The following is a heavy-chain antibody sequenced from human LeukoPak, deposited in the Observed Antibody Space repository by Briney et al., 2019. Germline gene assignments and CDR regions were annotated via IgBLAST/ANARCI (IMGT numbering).Heavy chain of an antibody. Sequence: PGGSLRLSCAASGFTFSSYGMHWVRQAPGKGLEWVAVIWYDGSNKYYADSVKGRFTISRDNSKNTLYLQMNSLGAEDTAVYYCARDYWRSAIDYWGQGTLVTVSS. V-gene: IGHV3-33*01. J-gene: IGHJ4*02. CDR3: ARDYWRSAIDY. CDR1: GFTFSSYG. CDR2: IWYDGSNK. D-gene: IGHD3-10*01.